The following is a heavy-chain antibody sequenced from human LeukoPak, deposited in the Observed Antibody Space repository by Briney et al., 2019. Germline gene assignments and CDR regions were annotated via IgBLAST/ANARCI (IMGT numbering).Heavy chain of an antibody. V-gene: IGHV3-53*01. CDR3: ARDGRYTLFDY. J-gene: IGHJ4*02. CDR2: IYSGGST. Sequence: PGGSLRLSCAASGFTFSSNYMSWVRQAPGKGLEWVSVIYSGGSTYYADSVKGRFTISRDNSKNTLYLQMNSLRAEDTAVYYCARDGRYTLFDYWGQGTLVTVSS. CDR1: GFTFSSNY. D-gene: IGHD5-18*01.